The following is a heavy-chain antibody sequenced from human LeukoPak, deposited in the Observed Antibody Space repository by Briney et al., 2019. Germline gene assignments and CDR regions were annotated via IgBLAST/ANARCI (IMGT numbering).Heavy chain of an antibody. Sequence: GGSLRLSCAASGFTFNSYAMSWVRQAPGKGLEWVSAITGSGGSTYYADSVKGRFTISRDNSKNTLYLQMNSLRAEDTAVYYCANTYSGNYYSHFDHWGQGTLATVSS. V-gene: IGHV3-23*01. CDR2: ITGSGGST. CDR1: GFTFNSYA. D-gene: IGHD1-26*01. CDR3: ANTYSGNYYSHFDH. J-gene: IGHJ4*02.